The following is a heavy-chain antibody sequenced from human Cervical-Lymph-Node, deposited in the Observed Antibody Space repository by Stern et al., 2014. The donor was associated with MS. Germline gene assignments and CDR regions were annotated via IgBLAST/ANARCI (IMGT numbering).Heavy chain of an antibody. CDR3: TRGTLYFYGSGSFYTAPGYTDY. D-gene: IGHD3-10*01. J-gene: IGHJ4*02. Sequence: QVQLGQSGAEVKKPGASVKVSCRASGYTFTSYYMHWVRQAPGQGLEWMGIINPSGGSTSYAQRFQGRVAMTRDTSTNTVYMELSSLNSDDTAVYYCTRGTLYFYGSGSFYTAPGYTDYWGQGTLVTVSS. V-gene: IGHV1-46*01. CDR2: INPSGGST. CDR1: GYTFTSYY.